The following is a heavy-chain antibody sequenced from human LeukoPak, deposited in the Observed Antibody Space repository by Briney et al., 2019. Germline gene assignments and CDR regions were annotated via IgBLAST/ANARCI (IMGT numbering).Heavy chain of an antibody. Sequence: GGSLRLSCAASGFTFSSYWMSWVRQAPGKGLEWVANIKQDGSEKYYVDSVKGRFTISRDNAKNSLYLQMNSLRAEDTAVYYCARVMGGAVAGYYYYYGMDVWGQGTTVTVSS. CDR1: GFTFSSYW. CDR3: ARVMGGAVAGYYYYYGMDV. CDR2: IKQDGSEK. J-gene: IGHJ6*02. V-gene: IGHV3-7*03. D-gene: IGHD6-19*01.